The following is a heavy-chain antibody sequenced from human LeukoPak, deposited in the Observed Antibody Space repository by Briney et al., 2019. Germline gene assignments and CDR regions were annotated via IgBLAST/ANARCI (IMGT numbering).Heavy chain of an antibody. Sequence: SVKVSCKASGYTFTGYYMHWVRQAPGQGLGWMGWINPNSGGTNYAQKFQGRVTMTRDTSISTAYMELSRLRSDDTAVYYCARESRDGYSDAFDIWGQGTMVTVSS. V-gene: IGHV1-2*02. CDR2: INPNSGGT. J-gene: IGHJ3*02. CDR1: GYTFTGYY. CDR3: ARESRDGYSDAFDI. D-gene: IGHD5-24*01.